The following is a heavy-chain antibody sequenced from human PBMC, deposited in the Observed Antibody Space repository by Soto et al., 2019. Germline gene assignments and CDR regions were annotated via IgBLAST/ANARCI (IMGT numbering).Heavy chain of an antibody. V-gene: IGHV3-30-3*01. CDR3: ARGRYNWNYRHYDYYGMDV. CDR2: ISYDGSNK. Sequence: GGSLRLSCAASGFTFSSYRMNWVRQAPGKGLEWVAVISYDGSNKYYADSVKGRFTISRDNSKNTLYLQMNSLRAEDTAVYYCARGRYNWNYRHYDYYGMDVWGQGATVTVSS. D-gene: IGHD1-7*01. CDR1: GFTFSSYR. J-gene: IGHJ6*02.